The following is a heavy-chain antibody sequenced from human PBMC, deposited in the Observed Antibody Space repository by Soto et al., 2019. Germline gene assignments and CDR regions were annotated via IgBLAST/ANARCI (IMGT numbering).Heavy chain of an antibody. CDR3: ARADSNYGMNNWFDP. CDR1: GYTFTDHY. J-gene: IGHJ5*02. Sequence: QVQLVQSGAEVKKPGASVKVSYVASGYTFTDHYIHWVRQAPGQGLEWMGWINPHSGDTIYAQKFQGRVTITADESTSTAYMELSSLRSEDTAVYYCARADSNYGMNNWFDPWGQGTLVTVSS. CDR2: INPHSGDT. D-gene: IGHD4-4*01. V-gene: IGHV1-2*02.